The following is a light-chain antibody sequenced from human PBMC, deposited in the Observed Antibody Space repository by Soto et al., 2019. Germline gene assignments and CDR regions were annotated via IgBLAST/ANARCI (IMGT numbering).Light chain of an antibody. CDR2: GAS. CDR1: QSVSSN. CDR3: QQYNNWPYT. Sequence: EIVMTQSPATLSVSPGERATLSCRASQSVSSNLAWYQQKPGQSPRLLIYGASTRATVIPARFRGSGSGTEFTLTISSLQSEDFAVYYCQQYNNWPYTFGQGTKLEIK. J-gene: IGKJ2*01. V-gene: IGKV3-15*01.